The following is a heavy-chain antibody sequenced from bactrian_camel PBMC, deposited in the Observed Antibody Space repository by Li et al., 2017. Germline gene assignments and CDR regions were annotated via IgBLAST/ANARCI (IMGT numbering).Heavy chain of an antibody. CDR3: AAQPSRYFLQCSARITDFSR. D-gene: IGHD4*01. CDR1: GYTFNTY. CDR2: IDGYGST. J-gene: IGHJ6*01. Sequence: HVQLVESGGGSALAGGSVRLSCAASGYTFNTYSWFRQAPGKEREGVAGIDGYGSTTYADSVKVRFTISKDNAKNTLYLQMNSLKPEDTAMYYCAAQPSRYFLQCSARITDFSRWGQGTQVTVS. V-gene: IGHV3S26*01.